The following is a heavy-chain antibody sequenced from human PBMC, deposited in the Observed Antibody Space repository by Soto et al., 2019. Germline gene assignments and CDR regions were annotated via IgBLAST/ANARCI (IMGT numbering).Heavy chain of an antibody. CDR3: ARDGVLLWFGESFRDYYYGMDV. J-gene: IGHJ6*02. Sequence: QVQLVQSGAEVKKPGASVKVSCKASGYTFTGYYMHWVRQAPGQGLEWMGWINPNSGGTNYAQKFQGWVTMTRDTSLSTAYMELRRLRSDDTAVYYCARDGVLLWFGESFRDYYYGMDVWGQGTTVTVSS. D-gene: IGHD3-10*01. V-gene: IGHV1-2*04. CDR1: GYTFTGYY. CDR2: INPNSGGT.